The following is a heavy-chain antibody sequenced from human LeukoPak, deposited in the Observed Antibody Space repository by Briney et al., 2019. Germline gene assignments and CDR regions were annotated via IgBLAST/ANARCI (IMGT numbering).Heavy chain of an antibody. CDR2: INHSGST. CDR1: GGSFSGYY. CDR3: ARGNYDFWSGYYSAFYYGMDV. J-gene: IGHJ6*02. Sequence: PSETLSLTCAVYGGSFSGYYWSWIRQPPGKGLEWIGEINHSGSTNYNPSLKSRVTISVDTSKNQFSLKLSSVTAADTAVYYCARGNYDFWSGYYSAFYYGMDVWGQGTTVTVSS. D-gene: IGHD3-3*01. V-gene: IGHV4-34*01.